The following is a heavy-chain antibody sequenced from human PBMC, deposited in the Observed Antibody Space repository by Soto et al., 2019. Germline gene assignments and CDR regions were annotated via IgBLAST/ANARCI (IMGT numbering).Heavy chain of an antibody. CDR2: IAYDGSKT. V-gene: IGHV3-30*03. CDR3: ARWVGGSMFDNSGKYDS. J-gene: IGHJ5*01. D-gene: IGHD3-22*01. CDR1: GFTFSSSG. Sequence: QVQLVESGGGVVQPGRSLRLTCAASGFTFSSSGMHWVRQAPGKGLEWVALIAYDGSKTYYGDSVRGRFTISRDNSENTLFLQMNSLRAEDTAVYHCARWVGGSMFDNSGKYDSWGQGTLVTVSS.